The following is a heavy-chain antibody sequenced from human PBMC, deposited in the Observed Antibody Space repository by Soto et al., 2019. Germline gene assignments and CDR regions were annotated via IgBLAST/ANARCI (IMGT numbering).Heavy chain of an antibody. J-gene: IGHJ4*02. Sequence: GGSLRLSCAASGFVFSDVQFIWVRQAPGWGLEWLSYITVTSAFTDYAESIEGRFTISRDNPNKLLFLHMDNLRPEDTAVYYCARDNLYFQGAFDLWGQGTLVTVSS. CDR3: ARDNLYFQGAFDL. V-gene: IGHV3-11*06. D-gene: IGHD3-9*01. CDR2: ITVTSAFT. CDR1: GFVFSDVQ.